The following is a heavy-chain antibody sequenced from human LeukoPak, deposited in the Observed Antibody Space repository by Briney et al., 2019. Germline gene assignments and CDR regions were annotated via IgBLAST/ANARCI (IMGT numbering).Heavy chain of an antibody. CDR3: ARDALYSSGYYDY. D-gene: IGHD3-22*01. CDR1: GFTFSSYA. CDR2: ISSSSSYI. V-gene: IGHV3-21*01. Sequence: GGSLSLSCAVSGFTFSSYAMSWVRQASGKGLEWVSSISSSSSYIYYADSVKGRFTISRDNAKNSLYLQMNSLRAEDTAVYYCARDALYSSGYYDYWGQGTLVTVSS. J-gene: IGHJ4*02.